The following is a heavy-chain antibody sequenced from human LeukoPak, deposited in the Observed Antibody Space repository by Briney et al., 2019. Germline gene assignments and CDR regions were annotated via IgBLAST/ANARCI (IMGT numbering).Heavy chain of an antibody. J-gene: IGHJ4*02. CDR1: GYDFTSYW. Sequence: GESLKISCKGSGYDFTSYWVGWVRQMPGKGLEWMGIIDPGDSDTRYSPSFQGQVTISADKSISTAYLQWSGLKASDTAIYYCASVKSSSWYDFDYWGQGTLVTVSS. CDR3: ASVKSSSWYDFDY. D-gene: IGHD6-13*01. V-gene: IGHV5-51*01. CDR2: IDPGDSDT.